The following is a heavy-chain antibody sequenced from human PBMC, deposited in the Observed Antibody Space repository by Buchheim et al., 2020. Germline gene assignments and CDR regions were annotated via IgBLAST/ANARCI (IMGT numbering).Heavy chain of an antibody. CDR2: IFPGDSDT. CDR3: ARGDFVVVPAAFFDL. V-gene: IGHV5-51*03. CDR1: GYSFTSFW. D-gene: IGHD2-2*01. J-gene: IGHJ2*01. Sequence: EVQLVQSGAEVKKPGDSLKISCQVSGYSFTSFWIGWVRQMPGRGLEWMGIIFPGDSDTKYSPSFQGQVTISADKSVDTAYLQWGSLKASDTAMYYCARGDFVVVPAAFFDLWGRGTL.